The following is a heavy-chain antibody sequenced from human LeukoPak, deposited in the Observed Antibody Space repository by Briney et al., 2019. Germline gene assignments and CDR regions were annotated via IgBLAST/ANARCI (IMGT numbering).Heavy chain of an antibody. Sequence: GGSLRLSCAASGFTFSNYAMSWVRQAPGKGLEWVSAISGSGGSTYYADSVKGRFTISRDNSKNTLYLQMNSLRAEDTAVYYCAKDMDSSGYYLVPSLFDYWGQGTLVTVSS. D-gene: IGHD3-22*01. CDR1: GFTFSNYA. CDR3: AKDMDSSGYYLVPSLFDY. J-gene: IGHJ4*02. CDR2: ISGSGGST. V-gene: IGHV3-23*01.